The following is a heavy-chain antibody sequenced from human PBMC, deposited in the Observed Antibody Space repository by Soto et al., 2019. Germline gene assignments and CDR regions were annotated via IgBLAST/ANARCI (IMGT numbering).Heavy chain of an antibody. V-gene: IGHV3-15*07. CDR2: IKSKTDGGTT. D-gene: IGHD6-6*01. CDR1: GFTFSNAW. Sequence: GGSLRLSCAASGFTFSNAWMNWVRQAPGKGLEWVGRIKSKTDGGTTDYAAPVKGRFTISRDDSKNTLYLQMNSLKTEDTAVYYCTTGPPRSYYYGMDVWGQGTTVTVSS. J-gene: IGHJ6*02. CDR3: TTGPPRSYYYGMDV.